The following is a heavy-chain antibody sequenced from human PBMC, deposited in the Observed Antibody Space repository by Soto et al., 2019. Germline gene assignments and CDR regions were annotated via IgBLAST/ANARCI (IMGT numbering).Heavy chain of an antibody. CDR3: ARLANYVWGSYRNWYFDL. V-gene: IGHV3-7*05. D-gene: IGHD3-16*02. J-gene: IGHJ2*01. CDR1: GFTLSSYW. Sequence: EVYLVESGGGLVQPGGSLRLSCAASGFTLSSYWMTWVRQAPGKGLEWVANINQDGSEKYFVDSVKGRFTISRDNAKNSLYRQMNRLRAEDTAVYYCARLANYVWGSYRNWYFDLWGRGTLVTVSS. CDR2: INQDGSEK.